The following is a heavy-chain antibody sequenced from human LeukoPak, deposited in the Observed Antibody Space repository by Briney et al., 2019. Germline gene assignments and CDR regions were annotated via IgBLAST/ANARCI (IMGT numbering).Heavy chain of an antibody. V-gene: IGHV1-8*01. CDR1: GYTFTSYD. Sequence: ASVKISCKASGYTFTSYDINWMRQATGQGLEWMGWMSPNSGNTGYAQKFQGRVTMTRDTSISTAYMELSSLRSEDTAVYYCARPRGTIFGVVDYWGQGTLVTVSS. D-gene: IGHD3-3*01. CDR3: ARPRGTIFGVVDY. CDR2: MSPNSGNT. J-gene: IGHJ4*02.